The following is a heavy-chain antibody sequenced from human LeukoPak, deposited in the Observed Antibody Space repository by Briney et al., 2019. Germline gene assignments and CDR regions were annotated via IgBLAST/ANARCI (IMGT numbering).Heavy chain of an antibody. CDR2: IYWDDDK. V-gene: IGHV2-5*02. CDR1: GFSLNTVGVG. Sequence: SGPTLVNPTQTLTLTCAFSGFSLNTVGVGVAWIRQPPGEALEWLALIYWDDDKRYNPSLRSRLTITKDTSGNQVVLTLTNVDPVDTATYYCAHFPSMIRGVIANIYFDHWGQGTLVAVSS. CDR3: AHFPSMIRGVIANIYFDH. J-gene: IGHJ4*02. D-gene: IGHD3-10*01.